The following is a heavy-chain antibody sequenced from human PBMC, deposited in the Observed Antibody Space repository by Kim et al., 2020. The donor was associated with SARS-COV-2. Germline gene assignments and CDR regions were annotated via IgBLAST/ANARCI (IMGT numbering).Heavy chain of an antibody. CDR3: ARGRHYDSWSGYSGNYYGMDV. J-gene: IGHJ6*02. Sequence: GGSLRLSCSASGFTFNTYGMHWVRQAPGKGLEWVAVIWFDGSDKYYADSVKGRFTISRDNSKNTLYLQMRSLRADDTAVYYCARGRHYDSWSGYSGNYYGMDVGGQGTTVTVSS. D-gene: IGHD3-3*01. CDR1: GFTFNTYG. V-gene: IGHV3-33*01. CDR2: IWFDGSDK.